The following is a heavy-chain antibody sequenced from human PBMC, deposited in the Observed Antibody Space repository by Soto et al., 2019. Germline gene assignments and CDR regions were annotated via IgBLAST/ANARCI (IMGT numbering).Heavy chain of an antibody. CDR2: IYYSGST. CDR3: ARESGWFDP. Sequence: SETLSLTCTVSGGSISSGGYFWNWIRQPPGKGLEWIGYIYYSGSTNYNPSLKSRVTISVDTSKNQFSLKLSSVTAADTAVYYCARESGWFDPWGQGTLVTVSS. J-gene: IGHJ5*02. CDR1: GGSISSGGYF. V-gene: IGHV4-61*08.